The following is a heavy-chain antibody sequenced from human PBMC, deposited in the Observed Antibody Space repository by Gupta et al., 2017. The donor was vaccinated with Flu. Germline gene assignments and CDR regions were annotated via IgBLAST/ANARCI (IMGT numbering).Heavy chain of an antibody. J-gene: IGHJ4*02. D-gene: IGHD6-19*01. CDR1: GSSISSSSYY. V-gene: IGHV4-39*01. CDR2: IYYSGST. Sequence: QLQLQASGPGLVKPSETLSLTCTVSGSSISSSSYYWGWIRQPPGKGLEWIGSIYYSGSTYYNPSLKSRVTISVDTSKNQFSLKLSSVTAADTAVYYCARHAVAGTSSFDYWGQGTLVTVSS. CDR3: ARHAVAGTSSFDY.